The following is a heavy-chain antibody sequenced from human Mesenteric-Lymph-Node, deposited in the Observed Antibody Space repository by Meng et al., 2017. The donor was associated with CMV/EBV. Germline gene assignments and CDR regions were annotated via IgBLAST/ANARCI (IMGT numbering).Heavy chain of an antibody. D-gene: IGHD2-2*01. J-gene: IGHJ4*02. CDR1: GYTFTDYY. CDR2: INPSGGST. V-gene: IGHV1-46*01. CDR3: ARVPSTRRWVFDY. Sequence: ASVKVSCKASGYTFTDYYIHWVRQAPGQGLEWMGWINPSGGSTSYAQKFQGRVTMTRDTSTSTVYMELSSLRSEDTAVYYCARVPSTRRWVFDYWGQGTLVTVSS.